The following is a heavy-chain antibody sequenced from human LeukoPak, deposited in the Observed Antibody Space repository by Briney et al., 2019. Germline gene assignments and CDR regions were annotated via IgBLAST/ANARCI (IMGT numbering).Heavy chain of an antibody. V-gene: IGHV3-48*03. CDR3: ARDLKEEGRITMVRGVITRDYYYYMDV. J-gene: IGHJ6*03. Sequence: GGSLRLSCAASGFTFSSYEMNWVRQAPGKGLEWVSYISSSGSTIYYADSVKGRLTISRDNAKNSLYLQMNSLRAEDTALYHCARDLKEEGRITMVRGVITRDYYYYMDVWGKGTTVTISS. D-gene: IGHD3-10*01. CDR2: ISSSGSTI. CDR1: GFTFSSYE.